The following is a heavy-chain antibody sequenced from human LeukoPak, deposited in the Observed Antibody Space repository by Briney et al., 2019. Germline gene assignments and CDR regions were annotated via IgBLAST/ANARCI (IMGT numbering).Heavy chain of an antibody. CDR2: INPNSGGT. Sequence: GASVKVSCKASGYTFTGYYMHGVRQAPGQGLEGMGWINPNSGGTNYAQKFQGRVTMTRDTSNSTAYMELSRLRSDDTAVYYCARVPSPIVVVVAARPCLDYWGQGTLVTVSS. V-gene: IGHV1-2*02. J-gene: IGHJ4*02. CDR3: ARVPSPIVVVVAARPCLDY. D-gene: IGHD2-15*01. CDR1: GYTFTGYY.